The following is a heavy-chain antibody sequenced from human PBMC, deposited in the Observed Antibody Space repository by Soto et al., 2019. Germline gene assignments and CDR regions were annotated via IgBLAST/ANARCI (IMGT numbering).Heavy chain of an antibody. Sequence: QVQLQESGPRLVRPSETLSLTCTVSGGSVGSADYFWGWIRQPPGKGLEWIGYIYYSGGTYYSPSLKSRLTISLYTSKNQVSLRLTSVTAADTAVYYCVRLGASVSKYVESWGQGTLVTVSS. V-gene: IGHV4-30-4*01. J-gene: IGHJ4*02. CDR2: IYYSGGT. CDR3: VRLGASVSKYVES. CDR1: GGSVGSADYF. D-gene: IGHD3-16*01.